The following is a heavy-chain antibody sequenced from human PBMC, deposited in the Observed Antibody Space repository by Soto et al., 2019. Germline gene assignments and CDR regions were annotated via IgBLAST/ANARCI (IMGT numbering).Heavy chain of an antibody. Sequence: GSLRLSCAGSGFTFSSYAMSWVRQAPGKGLEWVSAISGSGGSTYYADSVKGRFTISRDNSKNTLYLQMNSLRAEDTAVYYCAKGSYSSGWYSGSGSYYYGMDVWGQGTTVTVSS. CDR1: GFTFSSYA. V-gene: IGHV3-23*01. CDR3: AKGSYSSGWYSGSGSYYYGMDV. D-gene: IGHD6-19*01. J-gene: IGHJ6*02. CDR2: ISGSGGST.